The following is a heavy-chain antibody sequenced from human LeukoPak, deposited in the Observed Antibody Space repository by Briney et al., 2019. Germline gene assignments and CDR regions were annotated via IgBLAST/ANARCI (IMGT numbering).Heavy chain of an antibody. D-gene: IGHD3-10*01. Sequence: SETLSLTRTVSGGSISSYYWSWIRQPPGKGLEWIGYIYYSGSTNYNPSLKSRVTISVDTSKNQFSLKLSSVTAADTAVYYCARSMVRGVIINWFDPWGQGTLVTVSS. CDR3: ARSMVRGVIINWFDP. CDR1: GGSISSYY. CDR2: IYYSGST. J-gene: IGHJ5*02. V-gene: IGHV4-59*01.